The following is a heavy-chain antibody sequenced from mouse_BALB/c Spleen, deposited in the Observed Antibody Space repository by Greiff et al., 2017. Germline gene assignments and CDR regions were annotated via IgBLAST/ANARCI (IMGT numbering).Heavy chain of an antibody. CDR1: GFTFSSFG. CDR3: ARSLYYGSSPWFAY. Sequence: EVKLVESGGGLVQPGGSRKLSCAASGFTFSSFGMHWVRQAPEKGLEWVAYISSGSSTIYYADTVKGRFTISRDNPKNTLFLQMTSLRSEDTAMYYCARSLYYGSSPWFAYWGQGTLVTVSA. D-gene: IGHD1-1*01. CDR2: ISSGSSTI. V-gene: IGHV5-17*02. J-gene: IGHJ3*01.